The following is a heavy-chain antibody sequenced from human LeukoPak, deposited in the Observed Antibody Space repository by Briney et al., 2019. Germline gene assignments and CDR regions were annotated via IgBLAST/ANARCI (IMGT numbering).Heavy chain of an antibody. CDR3: GRDRPTGYYDY. J-gene: IGHJ4*02. Sequence: SETLSLTCPVSSYSISSGYYWGWIRQSPGKGLEWIGSIDQSGTTYYHPSLKSRVTISVDTSKNQFSLQLTSVTAADTAVYFCGRDRPTGYYDYWGQGILVTVSS. CDR2: IDQSGTT. D-gene: IGHD3-9*01. V-gene: IGHV4-38-2*02. CDR1: SYSISSGYY.